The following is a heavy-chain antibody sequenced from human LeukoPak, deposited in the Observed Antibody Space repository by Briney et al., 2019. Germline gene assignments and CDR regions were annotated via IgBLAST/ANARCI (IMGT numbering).Heavy chain of an antibody. D-gene: IGHD1-26*01. CDR1: EFTFSNYD. CDR2: ISGSGVNT. Sequence: GGSLRLSCAAFEFTFSNYDMSWVRQAPGKGLEWFSSISGSGVNTYYADSVKGRFTISRDNSKNTLYLQMNSLRAEDTAVYYCAKQLGSYHYYYYYMDVWGKGTTVTVSS. V-gene: IGHV3-23*01. CDR3: AKQLGSYHYYYYYMDV. J-gene: IGHJ6*03.